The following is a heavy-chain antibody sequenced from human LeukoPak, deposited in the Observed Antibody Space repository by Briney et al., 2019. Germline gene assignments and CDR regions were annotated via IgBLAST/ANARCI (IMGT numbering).Heavy chain of an antibody. D-gene: IGHD3-3*01. J-gene: IGHJ4*02. CDR2: IKQDGSEK. CDR3: AXTYYDFLSLYSSYFDY. Sequence: GGSLRLSCAASGFTFSSYWMSWVRQAPGKGLEWVANIKQDGSEKYYVDSVKGRFTISRDNAKNSLYVQMTSLRAEDTALYYCAXTYYDFLSLYSSYFDYWGQGTLVTVSS. CDR1: GFTFSSYW. V-gene: IGHV3-7*01.